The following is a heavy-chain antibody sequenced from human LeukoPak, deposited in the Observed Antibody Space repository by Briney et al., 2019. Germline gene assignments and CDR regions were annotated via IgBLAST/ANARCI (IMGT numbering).Heavy chain of an antibody. Sequence: GESLKISCKGSGYSFTSYWISWVRQMPGKGLEWMGRIDPDDSYTNYSPSFQGHVTISADKSISTAYLQWSSLKASDTALYYCARDTEGYIYGYYYYGMDVWGQGTTVTVSS. J-gene: IGHJ6*02. D-gene: IGHD5-18*01. CDR1: GYSFTSYW. V-gene: IGHV5-10-1*01. CDR2: IDPDDSYT. CDR3: ARDTEGYIYGYYYYGMDV.